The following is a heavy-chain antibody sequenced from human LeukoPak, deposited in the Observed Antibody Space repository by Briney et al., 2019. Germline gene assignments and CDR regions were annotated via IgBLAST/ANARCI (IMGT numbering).Heavy chain of an antibody. Sequence: GSLRLSCAASGFTFSSYAMSWIRQPPGKGLEWIGEINHSGSTNYNPSLKSRVTISIDTSKNQFSLKLSSVTAADTAVYYCARGEEQPYYYDSSGYYRIRSFGGAADYWGQGTLVTVSS. J-gene: IGHJ4*02. CDR1: GFTFSSYA. CDR3: ARGEEQPYYYDSSGYYRIRSFGGAADY. D-gene: IGHD3-22*01. CDR2: INHSGST. V-gene: IGHV4-34*01.